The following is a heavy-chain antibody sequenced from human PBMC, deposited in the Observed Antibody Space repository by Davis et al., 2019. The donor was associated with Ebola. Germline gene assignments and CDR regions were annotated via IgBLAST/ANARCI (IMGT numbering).Heavy chain of an antibody. CDR3: ARDKSGSY. D-gene: IGHD1-26*01. CDR1: GGTFSIYA. CDR2: IIPILGIA. V-gene: IGHV1-69*04. J-gene: IGHJ4*02. Sequence: SVKVSCKASGGTFSIYAISWVRQAPGQGLEWMGRIIPILGIANYAQKFQGRVTITADKSTSTAYMELSSLRSEDTAVYYCARDKSGSYWGQGTLVTVSS.